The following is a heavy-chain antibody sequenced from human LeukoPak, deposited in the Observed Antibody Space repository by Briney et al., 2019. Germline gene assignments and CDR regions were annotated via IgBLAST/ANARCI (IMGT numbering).Heavy chain of an antibody. J-gene: IGHJ4*02. V-gene: IGHV3-23*01. D-gene: IGHD1-26*01. CDR2: IYGSGSKT. CDR1: GFSFSTYS. Sequence: GGSLRLSCAASGFSFSTYSMTWVRQGPGKGLEWVSSIYGSGSKTFYADSVKGRFTISRDNSKNTLYLQMNSLRAEDTAVYYCARRLEVTSYSPFDYWGQGTLVTVSS. CDR3: ARRLEVTSYSPFDY.